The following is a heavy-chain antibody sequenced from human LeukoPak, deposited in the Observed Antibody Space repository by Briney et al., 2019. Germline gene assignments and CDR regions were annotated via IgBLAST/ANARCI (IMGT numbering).Heavy chain of an antibody. Sequence: ASETLSLTCTVPGGSISSGGYYWSWIRQHPGKGLEWIGYIYYSGSTYYNPSLKSRVTISVDTSKNQFSLKLSSVTAADTAVYYCARLPSTAINWFDPWAREPWSPSPQ. V-gene: IGHV4-31*03. CDR1: GGSISSGGYY. J-gene: IGHJ5*02. D-gene: IGHD2-2*01. CDR3: ARLPSTAINWFDP. CDR2: IYYSGST.